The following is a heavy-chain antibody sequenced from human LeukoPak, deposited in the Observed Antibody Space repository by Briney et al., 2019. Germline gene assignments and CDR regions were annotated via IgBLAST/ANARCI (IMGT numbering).Heavy chain of an antibody. V-gene: IGHV4-39*07. Sequence: SQTLSLTCTVSGGSISSGSYYWSWIRQPPGKGLEWIGEINHSGSTNYNPSLKSRVTISVDTSKNQFSLKLSSVTAADTAVYYCAGVKAAAGRGRALKAGDSIPGIYYFDYWGQGTLVTVSS. CDR1: GGSISSGSYY. CDR2: INHSGST. J-gene: IGHJ4*02. D-gene: IGHD6-13*01. CDR3: AGVKAAAGRGRALKAGDSIPGIYYFDY.